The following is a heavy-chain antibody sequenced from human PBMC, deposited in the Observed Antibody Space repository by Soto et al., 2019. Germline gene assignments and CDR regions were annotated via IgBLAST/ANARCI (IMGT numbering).Heavy chain of an antibody. V-gene: IGHV5-51*01. CDR2: IYPGDSDT. CDR3: ARSWGLHAYFDS. D-gene: IGHD1-26*01. Sequence: PGESLKISCKGSGYTFTNYWIGWVRQMPGKGLEWMGIIYPGDSDTRYSPSFQGRITISADKSITTAYLQWSSLKASDTAMYYCARSWGLHAYFDSWGQGTLVTVSS. J-gene: IGHJ4*02. CDR1: GYTFTNYW.